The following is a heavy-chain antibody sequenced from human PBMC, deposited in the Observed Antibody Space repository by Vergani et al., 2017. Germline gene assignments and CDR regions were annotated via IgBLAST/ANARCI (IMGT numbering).Heavy chain of an antibody. Sequence: QVRLQESGPGLVKSSETLSLTCSVSFDSIRNLYCNWIRQPPGNGLEWIGSIHYSENTNYNPSLKTRVTISVDTSKNQFSLTLTSVTAADTAVYYCGRVADFYGLASRLLDLWGQGILVTVSS. J-gene: IGHJ5*02. D-gene: IGHD3-10*01. CDR3: GRVADFYGLASRLLDL. V-gene: IGHV4-59*11. CDR1: FDSIRNLY. CDR2: IHYSENT.